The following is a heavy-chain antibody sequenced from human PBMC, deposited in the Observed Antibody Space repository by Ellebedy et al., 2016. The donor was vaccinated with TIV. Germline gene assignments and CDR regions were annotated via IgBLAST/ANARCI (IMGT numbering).Heavy chain of an antibody. CDR2: INAGNGNT. CDR3: ARSRPANYYDSSTDAFDI. CDR1: GYTFTSYA. D-gene: IGHD3-22*01. V-gene: IGHV1-3*01. J-gene: IGHJ3*02. Sequence: ASVKVSCXASGYTFTSYAMHWVRQAPGQRLEWMGWINAGNGNTKYSQKFQGRVTITRDTSASTAYMELSSLRSEDTAVYYCARSRPANYYDSSTDAFDIWGQGTMVTVSS.